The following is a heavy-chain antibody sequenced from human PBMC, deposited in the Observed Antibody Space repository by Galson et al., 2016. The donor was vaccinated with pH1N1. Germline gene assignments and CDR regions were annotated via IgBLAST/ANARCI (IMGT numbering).Heavy chain of an antibody. Sequence: SLRLSCAASGFTFSSHGMSWVRQAPGKGLEWVSGFCGSGGRIDYADFVKGRFTISRDNSKSMLYLQMNSLKTEDTAVYYCTRENHHKFDYWGQGTLVTVSS. V-gene: IGHV3-23*01. J-gene: IGHJ4*02. CDR2: FCGSGGRI. CDR3: TRENHHKFDY. CDR1: GFTFSSHG.